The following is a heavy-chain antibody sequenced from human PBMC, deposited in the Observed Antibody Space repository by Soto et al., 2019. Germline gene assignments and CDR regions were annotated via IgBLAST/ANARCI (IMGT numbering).Heavy chain of an antibody. D-gene: IGHD1-26*01. CDR1: GFTFSSYG. CDR2: IWYDGSNK. J-gene: IGHJ6*03. CDR3: ARGGNSGYYYYMDV. Sequence: GGSLRLSCAASGFTFSSYGMHWVRQAPGKGLEWVAVIWYDGSNKYYADSVKGRFTISRDNSKNTLYLQMNSLRAEDTAVYYCARGGNSGYYYYMDVWGKGTTVTVSS. V-gene: IGHV3-33*01.